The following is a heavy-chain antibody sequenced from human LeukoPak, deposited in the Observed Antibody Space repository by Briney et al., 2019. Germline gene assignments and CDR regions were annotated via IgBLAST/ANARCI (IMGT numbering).Heavy chain of an antibody. J-gene: IGHJ4*02. CDR3: ARAAIAVEYFDY. Sequence: PGGSLRLSCAASGFTFSSYSMNWVRQAPGKGLEWVSSISSSSSYIYYADSVKGRFTISRDNAKNSLYLQMNSLRAEDTAVYYCARAAIAVEYFDYWGQGTLVTVSS. CDR1: GFTFSSYS. CDR2: ISSSSSYI. D-gene: IGHD6-19*01. V-gene: IGHV3-21*01.